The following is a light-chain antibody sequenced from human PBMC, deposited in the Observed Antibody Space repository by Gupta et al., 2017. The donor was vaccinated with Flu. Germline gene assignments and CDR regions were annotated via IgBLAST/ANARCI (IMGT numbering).Light chain of an antibody. CDR1: SSDVGGYNY. Sequence: SALTQPASVSGSPGQSITISCTGTSSDVGGYNYVSWYQQHPGKAPKLLIYEVSNRPSGVANRFSGSKSGTTAALTISGLQAEDEADYYCSSYTSSSNIRVFGTGTKLTVL. J-gene: IGLJ1*01. V-gene: IGLV2-14*01. CDR3: SSYTSSSNIRV. CDR2: EVS.